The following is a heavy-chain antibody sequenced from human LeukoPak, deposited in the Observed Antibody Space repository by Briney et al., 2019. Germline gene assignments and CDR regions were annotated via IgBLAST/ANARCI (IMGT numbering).Heavy chain of an antibody. Sequence: GGSLRLSCAASGFTFSSYGMSWVRQAPGKGLEWVASIKQDGSETYYLDSVKGRFTISKDNAKNSLYLQMNSLRAEDTALYHCARNNGMDVWGQGTTVIVSS. J-gene: IGHJ6*02. CDR3: ARNNGMDV. V-gene: IGHV3-7*03. CDR1: GFTFSSYG. CDR2: IKQDGSET.